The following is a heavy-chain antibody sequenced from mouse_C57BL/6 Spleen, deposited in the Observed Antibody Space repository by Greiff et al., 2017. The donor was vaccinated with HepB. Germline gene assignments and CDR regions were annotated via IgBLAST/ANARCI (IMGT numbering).Heavy chain of an antibody. CDR3: APYNYGSGWYFDV. CDR2: INPSTGGT. Sequence: EVQLQQSGPELVKPGASVKISCKASGYSFTGYYMNWVKQSPEKSLEWIGEINPSTGGTTYNQKFKAKATLTVDKSSSTAYMQLKSLTSEDSAVYYYAPYNYGSGWYFDVWGTGTTVTVSA. D-gene: IGHD1-1*01. V-gene: IGHV1-42*01. J-gene: IGHJ1*03. CDR1: GYSFTGYY.